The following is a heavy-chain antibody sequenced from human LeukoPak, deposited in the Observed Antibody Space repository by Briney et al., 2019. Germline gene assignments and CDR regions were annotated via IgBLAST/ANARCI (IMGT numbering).Heavy chain of an antibody. CDR3: AKGRGTRVYNWFDT. D-gene: IGHD1-26*01. CDR2: ISGSGRST. Sequence: GGSLRLSCAGSGFTFNTSAMSWVRQAPGKGLEWVSAISGSGRSTHYTDSVRGRFTISRDNSKNTLYLQMNSLRAEDTAVYFCAKGRGTRVYNWFDTWGQGILVTVSS. CDR1: GFTFNTSA. J-gene: IGHJ5*02. V-gene: IGHV3-23*01.